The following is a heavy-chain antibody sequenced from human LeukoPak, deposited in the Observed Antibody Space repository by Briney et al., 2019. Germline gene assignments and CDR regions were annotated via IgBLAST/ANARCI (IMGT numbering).Heavy chain of an antibody. D-gene: IGHD3-22*01. CDR2: ISGSGGST. CDR1: GFTFSSYA. V-gene: IGHV3-23*01. Sequence: GASLRLSCAASGFTFSSYAMSWVRQAPGKGLEWVSAISGSGGSTYYADSVKGRFTISRDNSKNTLYLQMNSLRAEDTAVYYCATVGAYYYDSSGYWVYFDYWGQGTLVTVSS. CDR3: ATVGAYYYDSSGYWVYFDY. J-gene: IGHJ4*02.